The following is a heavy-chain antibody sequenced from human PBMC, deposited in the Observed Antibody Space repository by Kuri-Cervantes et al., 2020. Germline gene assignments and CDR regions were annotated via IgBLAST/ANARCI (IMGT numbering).Heavy chain of an antibody. CDR1: GFTVSSDY. Sequence: GESLKISCTASGFTVSSDYMSWIRQAPGKGLEWVSYISSSSGSTKYYADSVKGRFTISRDNAKNSLYLQMNSLRAEDTAVYYCARVGTLAAAGTLDYWGQGTLVTVSS. J-gene: IGHJ4*02. D-gene: IGHD6-13*01. V-gene: IGHV3-11*01. CDR2: ISSSSGSTK. CDR3: ARVGTLAAAGTLDY.